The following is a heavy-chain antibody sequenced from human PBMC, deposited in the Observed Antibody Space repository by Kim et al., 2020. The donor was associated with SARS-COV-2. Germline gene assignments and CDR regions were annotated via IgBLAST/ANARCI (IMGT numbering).Heavy chain of an antibody. V-gene: IGHV3-9*01. CDR1: GLTFDDYA. CDR2: ISWDSGSI. D-gene: IGHD6-13*01. J-gene: IGHJ6*02. Sequence: GGSLRLSCAASGLTFDDYAMHWVRQGPGKGLEWVAGISWDSGSIGYAASVKGRFTISRDNAKNSLYLQMNSLRREDTALYYCAKDRSAAPLYGMDVWGQGTTVTVTS. CDR3: AKDRSAAPLYGMDV.